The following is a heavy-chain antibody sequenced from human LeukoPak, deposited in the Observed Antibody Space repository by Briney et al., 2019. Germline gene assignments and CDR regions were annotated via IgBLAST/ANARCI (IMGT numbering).Heavy chain of an antibody. D-gene: IGHD6-13*01. Sequence: GGSLRLSCAASGFTFSNAWMSWVRQAPGKGLEWVGRIKSKTDGGTTDYAAPVKGRFTISRDDSKNTLYLQMNSLKTEDTAVYYCTTRDVYSSSWYAAFDIWGQGTMVTVSS. CDR1: GFTFSNAW. CDR2: IKSKTDGGTT. CDR3: TTRDVYSSSWYAAFDI. J-gene: IGHJ3*02. V-gene: IGHV3-15*01.